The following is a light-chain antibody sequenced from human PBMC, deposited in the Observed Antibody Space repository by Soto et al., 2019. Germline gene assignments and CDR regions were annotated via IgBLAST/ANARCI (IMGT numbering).Light chain of an antibody. V-gene: IGKV1-5*01. J-gene: IGKJ1*01. Sequence: DIEMTQSPNTLSASVGDRVTITCRASHSISSWLAWYQQKPGKAPKLLIYDASSLKSGVPSRFGGSGSGTEFTLTISCLQPDDFATYYCQQYNTYWTFGQGTKVDI. CDR3: QQYNTYWT. CDR2: DAS. CDR1: HSISSW.